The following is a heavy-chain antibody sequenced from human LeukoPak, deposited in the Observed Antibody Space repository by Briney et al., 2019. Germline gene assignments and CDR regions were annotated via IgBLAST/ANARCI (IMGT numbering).Heavy chain of an antibody. Sequence: SGTLSLTCAVSGGSIGASINSPNWWSWVRQPPGKGLEWIGEIFHSGSTNYNPSLKSRVTMSVDKSKNQFSLNLTSVTAADTAVYYCAKGPDYYDRSGDFDYWGQGTLVTVSS. V-gene: IGHV4-4*02. CDR1: GGSIGASINSPNW. J-gene: IGHJ4*02. D-gene: IGHD3-22*01. CDR3: AKGPDYYDRSGDFDY. CDR2: IFHSGST.